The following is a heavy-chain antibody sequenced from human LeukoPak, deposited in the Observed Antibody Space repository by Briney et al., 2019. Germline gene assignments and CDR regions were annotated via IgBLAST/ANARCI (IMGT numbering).Heavy chain of an antibody. J-gene: IGHJ5*02. V-gene: IGHV4-30-4*01. CDR3: ARKHCSSTRCYRFDP. D-gene: IGHD2-2*01. CDR1: GGSINSGDYY. CDR2: IYYSGST. Sequence: PSETLSLTCTVSGGSINSGDYYWSWIRQPPGKGLEWIGYIYYSGSTYYNPSLKSRVTISVDTSKNQFSLKLNSVTAADTAVYYCARKHCSSTRCYRFDPWGQGTLVTVPS.